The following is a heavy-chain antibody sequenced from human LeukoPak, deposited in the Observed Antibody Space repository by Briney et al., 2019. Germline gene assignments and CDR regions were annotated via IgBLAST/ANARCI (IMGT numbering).Heavy chain of an antibody. Sequence: PGGSLRLSCAASGFTFSNYWMHWVRQAPGKGLVWVSRINSDGSSTSYADSVKGRFTISRDNAKNTLYLQINSLRAEDTAAYYCARVSSGSYFGYYYYYMDVWGKGTTVTVSS. CDR3: ARVSSGSYFGYYYYYMDV. J-gene: IGHJ6*03. CDR2: INSDGSST. V-gene: IGHV3-74*01. CDR1: GFTFSNYW. D-gene: IGHD1-26*01.